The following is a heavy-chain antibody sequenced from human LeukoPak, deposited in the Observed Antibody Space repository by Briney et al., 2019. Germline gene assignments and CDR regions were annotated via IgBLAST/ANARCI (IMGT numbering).Heavy chain of an antibody. CDR1: GGSISSSSYY. J-gene: IGHJ3*02. CDR2: IYYSGST. CDR3: ARAPGWMVRGPGAFDI. V-gene: IGHV4-39*07. D-gene: IGHD3-10*01. Sequence: PSETLSLTCTVSGGSISSSSYYWGWIRQPPGKGLEWIGSIYYSGSTYYNPSLKSRVTISVDTSKNQFSLKLSSVTAADTAVYYCARAPGWMVRGPGAFDIWGQGTMVTVSS.